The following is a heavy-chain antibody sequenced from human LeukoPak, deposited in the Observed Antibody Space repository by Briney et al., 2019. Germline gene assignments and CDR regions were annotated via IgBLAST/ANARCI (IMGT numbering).Heavy chain of an antibody. CDR1: GFTFSSYW. J-gene: IGHJ3*02. D-gene: IGHD6-19*01. V-gene: IGHV3-74*01. Sequence: GGSLRLSCAASGFTFSSYWMHWVRQAPGRGLVWVSRINSDGSSTSYADSVKGRFNISRDNAKDTLYLQKNSLRAEDTAVYYCAREGQQWLVSNDAFDIWGQGTMVTVSS. CDR2: INSDGSST. CDR3: AREGQQWLVSNDAFDI.